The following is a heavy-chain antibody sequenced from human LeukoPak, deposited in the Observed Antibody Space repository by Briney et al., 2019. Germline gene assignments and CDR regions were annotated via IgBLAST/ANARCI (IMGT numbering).Heavy chain of an antibody. V-gene: IGHV3-23*01. Sequence: GGSLRLSCAASGFTFSSYAMSWVRQAPGKGLEWVSAISGSGSTIYYADSVKGRFTISRGNAKNSLYLQMNSLRAEDTAVYYCAELGITMIGGVWGKGTTVTISS. D-gene: IGHD3-10*02. CDR1: GFTFSSYA. J-gene: IGHJ6*04. CDR3: AELGITMIGGV. CDR2: ISGSGSTI.